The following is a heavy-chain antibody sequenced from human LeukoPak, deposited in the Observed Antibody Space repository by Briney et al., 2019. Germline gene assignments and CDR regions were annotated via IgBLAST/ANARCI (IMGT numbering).Heavy chain of an antibody. CDR3: ARDLDGYRSGNGA. V-gene: IGHV3-74*01. CDR1: GFSFSTYS. J-gene: IGHJ5*02. CDR2: INTDGSST. Sequence: SGGSLRLSCAASGFSFSTYSMNWVRQAPGKGLVWVSRINTDGSSTDYADSVKGRFTISRDNAKNTLYLQMNSLRAEDTAVYYCARDLDGYRSGNGAWGQGTLVTVSS. D-gene: IGHD5-12*01.